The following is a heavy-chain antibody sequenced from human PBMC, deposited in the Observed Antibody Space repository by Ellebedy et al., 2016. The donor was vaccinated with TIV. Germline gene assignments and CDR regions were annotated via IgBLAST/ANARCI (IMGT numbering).Heavy chain of an antibody. CDR2: IYYSGNN. CDR1: GGSISSGDYY. D-gene: IGHD5-24*01. CDR3: ARGGDGYIHY. Sequence: MPSETLSLTCTVSGGSISSGDYYWSWIRQPPGKGLEWIGYIYYSGNNYHNPSLKSRITISVDTSKNQFSLKLSSVTAADTAVYYCARGGDGYIHYWGQGTLVTVSS. J-gene: IGHJ4*02. V-gene: IGHV4-30-4*01.